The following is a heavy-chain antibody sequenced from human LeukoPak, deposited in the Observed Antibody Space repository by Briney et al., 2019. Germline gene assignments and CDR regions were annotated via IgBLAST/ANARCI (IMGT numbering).Heavy chain of an antibody. J-gene: IGHJ4*02. CDR1: GGSISSYY. V-gene: IGHV4-59*01. CDR2: IYYSGRT. CDR3: ARGGWELFDY. D-gene: IGHD1-7*01. Sequence: PSETLSHTCTVSGGSISSYYWSWIRQPPGKGLEWIGYIYYSGRTNYNPSLKSRVTISVDTSKNQFSLKLNSVTAADTAVYYCARGGWELFDYWGQGTLVTVSS.